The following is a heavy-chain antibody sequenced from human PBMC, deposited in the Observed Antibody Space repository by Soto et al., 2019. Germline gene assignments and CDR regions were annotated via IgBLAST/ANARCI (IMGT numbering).Heavy chain of an antibody. V-gene: IGHV3-13*01. CDR3: ARGGSSSILRPYYYYYMDV. CDR1: GFTFSSYD. D-gene: IGHD3-16*01. Sequence: GGSLRLSCAASGFTFSSYDMHWVRQATGKGLEWVSAIGTAGDTYYPGSVKGRFTISRENAKNSLYLQMNSLRAGDTAVYYCARGGSSSILRPYYYYYMDVWGKGTTVTVSS. J-gene: IGHJ6*03. CDR2: IGTAGDT.